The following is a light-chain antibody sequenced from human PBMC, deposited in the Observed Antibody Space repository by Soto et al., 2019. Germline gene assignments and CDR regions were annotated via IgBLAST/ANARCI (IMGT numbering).Light chain of an antibody. Sequence: EIVLTQSPGTLSLSPGERATLSCRASQSVSSYLAWYQQKPGQAPRLLIYDASNRATGIPARFSGSGSGTDLTITISSLEPEDFEVYYCQQRSNWPWTFGQGTKVDIK. J-gene: IGKJ1*01. CDR3: QQRSNWPWT. V-gene: IGKV3-11*01. CDR2: DAS. CDR1: QSVSSY.